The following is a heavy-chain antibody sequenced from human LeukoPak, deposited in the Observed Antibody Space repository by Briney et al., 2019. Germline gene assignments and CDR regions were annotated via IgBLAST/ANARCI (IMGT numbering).Heavy chain of an antibody. D-gene: IGHD2-2*01. CDR3: ARVDGPYCSSTSCYVFDY. CDR1: GYTFTSYG. V-gene: IGHV1-18*01. CDR2: ISAYNGNT. J-gene: IGHJ4*02. Sequence: ASVKVSCKASGYTFTSYGISWVRQAPGQGLEWMGWISAYNGNTNYVQKLQGRVTMTTDTSTSTAYMELRSLRSDDTAVYYCARVDGPYCSSTSCYVFDYWGQGTLVTVSS.